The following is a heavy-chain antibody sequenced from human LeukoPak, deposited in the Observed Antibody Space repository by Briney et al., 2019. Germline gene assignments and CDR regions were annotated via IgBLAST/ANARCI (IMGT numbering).Heavy chain of an antibody. Sequence: GGSLSLSCAASGFTFNNYAMHWVRQAPGKGLEWVAFISYDGSNKYYADSVKGRFTISRDNSKNTLHVEMRSLRAEDTAVYYCARDLGPTYCILDYWGQGILVTVSS. CDR1: GFTFNNYA. CDR2: ISYDGSNK. J-gene: IGHJ4*02. D-gene: IGHD3-16*01. V-gene: IGHV3-30-3*01. CDR3: ARDLGPTYCILDY.